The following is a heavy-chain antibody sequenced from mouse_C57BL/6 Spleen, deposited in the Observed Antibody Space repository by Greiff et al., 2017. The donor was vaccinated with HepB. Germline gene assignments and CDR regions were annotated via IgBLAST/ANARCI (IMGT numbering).Heavy chain of an antibody. CDR1: GYTFTSYW. CDR3: ARSWDGEGYYAMDY. J-gene: IGHJ4*01. CDR2: IYPGSGST. Sequence: QVQLQQPGAELVKPGASVKMSCKASGYTFTSYWITWVKQRPGKGLEWIGDIYPGSGSTNYNEKFKSKATLTVDTSSSTAYMQISSLTSEDSAVYYCARSWDGEGYYAMDYWGQGTSVTVSS. D-gene: IGHD4-1*01. V-gene: IGHV1-55*01.